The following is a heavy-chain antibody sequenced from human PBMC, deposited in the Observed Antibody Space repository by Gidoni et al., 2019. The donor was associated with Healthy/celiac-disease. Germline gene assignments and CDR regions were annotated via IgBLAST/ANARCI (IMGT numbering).Heavy chain of an antibody. J-gene: IGHJ3*02. Sequence: QVQLVESGGGVVQPGRSLRLSGAASGFTFSSYGMDWVRQAPGKGLEWVAVIWYDGSNKYYADSVKGRFTISRDNSKNTLYLQMNSLRAEDTAVYYCARKSTNGVSDAFDIWGQGTMVTVSS. CDR1: GFTFSSYG. V-gene: IGHV3-33*01. CDR3: ARKSTNGVSDAFDI. CDR2: IWYDGSNK. D-gene: IGHD2-8*01.